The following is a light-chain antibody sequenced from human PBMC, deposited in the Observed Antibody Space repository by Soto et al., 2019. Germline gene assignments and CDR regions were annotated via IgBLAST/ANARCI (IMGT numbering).Light chain of an antibody. V-gene: IGKV3-11*01. CDR1: QSVSNY. CDR2: DAS. J-gene: IGKJ2*01. Sequence: EIVLTQSPATLSLSPGERATHSCRASQSVSNYLAWYQQKPGQAPRLLISDASNRATGIPARFSGSGSGTDFTLTISSLQPEDFAVYYCQQRSSWPPFTFGQGTKLEI. CDR3: QQRSSWPPFT.